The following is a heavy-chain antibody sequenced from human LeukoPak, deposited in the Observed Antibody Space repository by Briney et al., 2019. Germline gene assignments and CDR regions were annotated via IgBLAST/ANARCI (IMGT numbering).Heavy chain of an antibody. V-gene: IGHV1-69*06. CDR2: IIPIFGTA. Sequence: ASVKVSCKASGGTFSSYAISWVRQAPGQGLEWMGGIIPIFGTANYAQKFQGRVTITADKSTSTAYMELSSLRSEDTAVYSSARIPYCSSTSCSAGQYNWFDPWGQGTLVTVSS. CDR3: ARIPYCSSTSCSAGQYNWFDP. D-gene: IGHD2-2*01. CDR1: GGTFSSYA. J-gene: IGHJ5*02.